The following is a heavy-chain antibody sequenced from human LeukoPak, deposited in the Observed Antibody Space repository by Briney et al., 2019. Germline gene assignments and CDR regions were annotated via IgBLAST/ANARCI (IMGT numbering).Heavy chain of an antibody. V-gene: IGHV3-21*01. CDR1: GFTFSSYS. CDR2: ISSSSSYI. Sequence: GGSLRLSCAASGFTFSSYSMNSVRQAPGKGLEWVSSISSSSSYIYYADSVKGRFTISRDNAKNSLYLQMNSLRSEGTAVYYCARGNWFDPWGQGTLVTVSS. CDR3: ARGNWFDP. J-gene: IGHJ5*02.